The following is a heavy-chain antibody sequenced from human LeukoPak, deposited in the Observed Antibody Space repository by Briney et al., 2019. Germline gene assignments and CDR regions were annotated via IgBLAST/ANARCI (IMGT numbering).Heavy chain of an antibody. J-gene: IGHJ6*03. V-gene: IGHV1-69*13. CDR1: GGTFSSYA. D-gene: IGHD2-15*01. Sequence: GASVKVSCKASGGTFSSYAISWVRQAPGQGLEWMGGIIPIFGTANYAQKFQGRVTITADESTSTAYMELSSLRSEDTAVYYCARADVVVVVAATTNYYYYMDVWGKGTTVTISS. CDR3: ARADVVVVVAATTNYYYYMDV. CDR2: IIPIFGTA.